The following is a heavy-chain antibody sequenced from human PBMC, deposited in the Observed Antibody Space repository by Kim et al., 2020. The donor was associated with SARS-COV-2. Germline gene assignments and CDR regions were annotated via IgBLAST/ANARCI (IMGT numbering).Heavy chain of an antibody. CDR3: ARVLTSPEYSSSYYYYYGMDV. CDR1: GFTFSSYG. V-gene: IGHV3-74*01. J-gene: IGHJ6*02. D-gene: IGHD6-13*01. CDR2: INSDGSRT. Sequence: GGSLRLSCAASGFTFSSYGMHWVRQAPGKGLVWVAGINSDGSRTSYADSVKGRFTISRDNAKNTLYLQMNSLRAEDTAVYYCARVLTSPEYSSSYYYYYGMDVWRQATKLTVAS.